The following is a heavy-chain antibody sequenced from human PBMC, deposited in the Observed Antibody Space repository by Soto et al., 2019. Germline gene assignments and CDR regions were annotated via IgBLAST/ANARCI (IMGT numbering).Heavy chain of an antibody. CDR3: AGGGGVGVAGSAAFDM. J-gene: IGHJ3*02. D-gene: IGHD3-3*01. Sequence: QLHLVQSGAVVKKPGASVTVSCSASGYPVTAYYMHWVRQAPGRGLEWMGGINPATGAAKYTQSFRGGVTMTRATSPITVFMERGGLTSEDPAVFSWAGGGGVGVAGSAAFDMWGQGTLVTVSS. CDR1: GYPVTAYY. CDR2: INPATGAA. V-gene: IGHV1-2*02.